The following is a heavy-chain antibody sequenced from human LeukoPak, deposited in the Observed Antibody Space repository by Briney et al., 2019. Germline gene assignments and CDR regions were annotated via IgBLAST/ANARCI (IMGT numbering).Heavy chain of an antibody. D-gene: IGHD3-10*01. J-gene: IGHJ4*02. CDR1: GFSFAKYN. Sequence: GGSLRLSCAASGFSFAKYNMNWVRQAPGKGLGWVSGISGSGGSTYYADSVKGRFTISRDNSKNTLYLQMNSLRAEDTAVYYCAKDVTMVFDYWGQGTLVTVSS. CDR3: AKDVTMVFDY. V-gene: IGHV3-23*01. CDR2: ISGSGGST.